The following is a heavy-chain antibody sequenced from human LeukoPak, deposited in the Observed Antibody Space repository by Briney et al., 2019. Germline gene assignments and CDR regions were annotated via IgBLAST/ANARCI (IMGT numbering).Heavy chain of an antibody. V-gene: IGHV3-48*01. Sequence: GGSLRLSCAASGFTFSSYSMNWVRQAPGKGLEWVSYISSSSTIYYADSVKGRFTISRDNAKNSLYLQMNSLRAEDTAVYYCARPAGSGYRDYWGQGTLVTVSS. D-gene: IGHD3-22*01. CDR1: GFTFSSYS. CDR2: ISSSSTI. J-gene: IGHJ4*02. CDR3: ARPAGSGYRDY.